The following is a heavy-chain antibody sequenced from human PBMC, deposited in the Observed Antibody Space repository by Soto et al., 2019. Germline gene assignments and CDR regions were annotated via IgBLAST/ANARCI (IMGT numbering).Heavy chain of an antibody. V-gene: IGHV3-23*01. J-gene: IGHJ4*02. D-gene: IGHD1-1*01. CDR1: GCTFSSYA. CDR3: AKGRERSPADCPLDY. Sequence: GGSLRLSCAASGCTFSSYAMSWVRQAPGNGLEWVSAISAGAVATNYADSVKGRFTISRDNSKNTLYLQMNSLRAEDTAVYYFAKGRERSPADCPLDYWGEG. CDR2: ISAGAVAT.